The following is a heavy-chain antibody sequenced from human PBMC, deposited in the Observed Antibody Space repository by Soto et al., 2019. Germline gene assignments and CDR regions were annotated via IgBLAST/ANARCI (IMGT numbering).Heavy chain of an antibody. CDR2: MNPNSGNT. CDR1: GYTFTSYD. D-gene: IGHD3-22*01. CDR3: ATVWLWNYYYYYGMDV. Sequence: ASVKVSCKASGYTFTSYDINWVRQATGQGLEWMGWMNPNSGNTGYAQKFQGRVTMTRNTSISTAYMELSSLRSEDTAVYYCATVWLWNYYYYYGMDVWGQGTPVTVYS. V-gene: IGHV1-8*01. J-gene: IGHJ6*02.